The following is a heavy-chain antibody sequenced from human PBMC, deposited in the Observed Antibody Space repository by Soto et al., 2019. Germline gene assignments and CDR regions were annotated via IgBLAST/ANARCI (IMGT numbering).Heavy chain of an antibody. V-gene: IGHV3-74*01. CDR1: GFTFSSYW. CDR3: ARWFYFSSSWYGGSYMDV. D-gene: IGHD6-13*01. J-gene: IGHJ6*03. Sequence: PGGSLRLSCAASGFTFSSYWMHWVRQAPGKGLVWVSRINSDGSSTSYADSVKGRFTISRDNAKNTLYLQMNSLRAEDTAVYYCARWFYFSSSWYGGSYMDVWGKGTTVTVSS. CDR2: INSDGSST.